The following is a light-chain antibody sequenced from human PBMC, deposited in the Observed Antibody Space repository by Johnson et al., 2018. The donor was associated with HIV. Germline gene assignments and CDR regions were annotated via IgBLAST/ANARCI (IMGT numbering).Light chain of an antibody. V-gene: IGLV1-51*01. Sequence: QSVLTQPPSVSAAPGQKVTISCSGSGSNIGNNYVSWYQQLPGSAPKLLIYDNNKRPSGIPDRFSGSKSGTSATLGITGLQTGDEADYYCGTWDSSLSVRVFGTGTKVTVL. CDR3: GTWDSSLSVRV. CDR1: GSNIGNNY. CDR2: DNN. J-gene: IGLJ1*01.